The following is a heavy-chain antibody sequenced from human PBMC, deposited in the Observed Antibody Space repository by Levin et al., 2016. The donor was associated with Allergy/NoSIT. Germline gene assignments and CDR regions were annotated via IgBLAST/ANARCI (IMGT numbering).Heavy chain of an antibody. V-gene: IGHV3-23*01. J-gene: IGHJ4*02. CDR2: ISGSGGST. CDR3: AKEMTTVTTLDY. D-gene: IGHD4-17*01. Sequence: VRQMPGKGLEWVSAISGSGGSTYYADSVKGRFTISRDNSKNTLYLQMNSLRAEDTAVYYCAKEMTTVTTLDYWGQGTLVTVSS.